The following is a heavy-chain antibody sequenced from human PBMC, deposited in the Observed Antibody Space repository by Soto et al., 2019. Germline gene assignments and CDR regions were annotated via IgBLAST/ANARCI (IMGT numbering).Heavy chain of an antibody. V-gene: IGHV1-18*04. CDR1: GYTFTSYG. D-gene: IGHD3-16*02. CDR3: ARDSPVPMITFGGVIVPDY. Sequence: QVQLVQSGAEVKKPGASVKVSCKASGYTFTSYGISWVRQAPGQGLEWMGWISAYNGNTNYAQQLQGRVTMTTDTSKSTAYMELRSLRSDDTAVYYCARDSPVPMITFGGVIVPDYWGQGTLVTVSS. CDR2: ISAYNGNT. J-gene: IGHJ4*02.